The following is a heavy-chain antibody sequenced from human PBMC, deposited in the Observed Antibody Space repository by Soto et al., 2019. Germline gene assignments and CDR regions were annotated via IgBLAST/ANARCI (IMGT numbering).Heavy chain of an antibody. Sequence: SETLSLTCSVSVGSISSGGYYWSWIRQHPGEGLEWIGYIYYSGSTYYNPSLKSRVAISVDTSENQFSLKLTSVTAADTAVYYCARARERTWDYFNYWGRGTLVTVSS. CDR1: VGSISSGGYY. J-gene: IGHJ4*02. CDR3: ARARERTWDYFNY. V-gene: IGHV4-31*03. CDR2: IYYSGST.